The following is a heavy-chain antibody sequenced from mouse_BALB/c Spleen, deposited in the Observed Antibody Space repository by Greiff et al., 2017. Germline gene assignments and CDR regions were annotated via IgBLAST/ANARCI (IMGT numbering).Heavy chain of an antibody. Sequence: QVQLKESGAELAKPGASVKMSCKASGYTFTSYWMHWVKQRPGQGLEWIGYINPSTGYTEYNQKFKDKATLTADKSSSTAYMQLSSLTSEDSAVYYCARDGYYYFDYWGQGTTLTVSS. CDR1: GYTFTSYW. D-gene: IGHD2-3*01. J-gene: IGHJ2*01. CDR3: ARDGYYYFDY. V-gene: IGHV1-7*01. CDR2: INPSTGYT.